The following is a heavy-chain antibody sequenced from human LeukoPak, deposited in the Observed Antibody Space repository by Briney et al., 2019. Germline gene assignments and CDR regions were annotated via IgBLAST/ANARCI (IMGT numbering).Heavy chain of an antibody. CDR3: ARSPRSSGWYGWWFDP. CDR1: GYTFTSYY. Sequence: ASVKVSCKASGYTFTSYYMHWVRQAPGQGLEWMGIINPSGGSTSYAQKFQGRVTMTRDTSTSTVYMELSSLRSEDTAVYYRARSPRSSGWYGWWFDPWGQGTLVTVSS. V-gene: IGHV1-46*03. CDR2: INPSGGST. D-gene: IGHD6-19*01. J-gene: IGHJ5*02.